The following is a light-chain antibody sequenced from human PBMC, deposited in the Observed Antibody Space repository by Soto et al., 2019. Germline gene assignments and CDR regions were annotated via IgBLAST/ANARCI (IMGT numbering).Light chain of an antibody. CDR2: DTS. CDR3: QQYDSYSPT. V-gene: IGKV1-5*01. CDR1: QSINGW. Sequence: DIQMTQSPSTLSASVGDRVTITCRASQSINGWLAWYQQKPGKPPKVLIYDTSNLESGVPSRFSGSGSGTEFALTISSLQPDDFAIYYCQQYDSYSPTFGQGTKVEI. J-gene: IGKJ1*01.